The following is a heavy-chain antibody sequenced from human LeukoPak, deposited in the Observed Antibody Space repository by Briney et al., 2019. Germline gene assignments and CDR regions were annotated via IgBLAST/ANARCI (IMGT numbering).Heavy chain of an antibody. CDR2: ISAYNGNT. Sequence: ASVTVSCKASGYTFTSYGISWVRQAPGQGLEWMGWISAYNGNTNYAQKLQVRVTMTTDTSTSTAYMELRSLRSDDTAVYYCARDRCTNGVCYSPPGYWGQGTLVTVSS. J-gene: IGHJ4*02. CDR1: GYTFTSYG. D-gene: IGHD2-8*01. V-gene: IGHV1-18*01. CDR3: ARDRCTNGVCYSPPGY.